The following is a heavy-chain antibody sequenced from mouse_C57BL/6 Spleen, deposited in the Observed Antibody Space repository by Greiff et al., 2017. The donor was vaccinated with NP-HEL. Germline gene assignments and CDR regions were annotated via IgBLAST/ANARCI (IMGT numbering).Heavy chain of an antibody. CDR3: ARRGGNYYYYAMDY. D-gene: IGHD2-1*01. CDR2: IYPGGGFT. V-gene: IGHV1-63*01. J-gene: IGHJ4*01. CDR1: GYTFTNYW. Sequence: VQVVESGAELVRPGTSVKMSCKASGYTFTNYWIGWAKQRPGHGLEWIGDIYPGGGFTNYNEKFKGKATLTADKSSSTAYMQFSSLTSEDSAIYYCARRGGNYYYYAMDYWGQGTSVTVSS.